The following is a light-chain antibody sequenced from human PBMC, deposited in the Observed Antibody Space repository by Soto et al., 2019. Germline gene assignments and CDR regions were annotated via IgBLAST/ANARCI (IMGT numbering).Light chain of an antibody. CDR3: QQYYNWPRT. CDR2: GAS. V-gene: IGKV3-15*01. Sequence: EIVMTQSPATQSVSPGEGAALSCRASQSVSTNLAWYQHKPGQAPRLLIYGASTRATGIPARFSGSGSGTESTLTISSLQSEDFAVYFFQQYYNWPRTFGQGTKVEIK. J-gene: IGKJ1*01. CDR1: QSVSTN.